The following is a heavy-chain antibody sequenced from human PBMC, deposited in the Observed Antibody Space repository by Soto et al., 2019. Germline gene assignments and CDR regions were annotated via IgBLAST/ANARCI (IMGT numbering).Heavy chain of an antibody. D-gene: IGHD3-16*02. V-gene: IGHV3-33*01. CDR3: ARDRGLSYAFDI. J-gene: IGHJ3*02. Sequence: QVQLVESGGGVVQPGRSLRLSRAASGFTFSSYGMHWVRQAPGKGLEWVAVIWYDGSNKYYADSVKGRFTISRDNSKNTMYLQMNSLRAEDTAVYYCARDRGLSYAFDIWGQGTIVTVSS. CDR2: IWYDGSNK. CDR1: GFTFSSYG.